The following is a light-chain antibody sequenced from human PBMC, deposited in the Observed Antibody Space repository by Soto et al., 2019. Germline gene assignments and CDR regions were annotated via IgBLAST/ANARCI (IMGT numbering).Light chain of an antibody. CDR1: QSISSY. V-gene: IGKV1-39*01. Sequence: DIQMTQSPSSLSASVGDRVTITCRASQSISSYLYWYQQKPGKAPKLLIYGASSLRSGVPSRFGGSGSGTDFTLTISSLQPEDFATYFCQQSYSNPRTFGQGTKVDIK. CDR2: GAS. CDR3: QQSYSNPRT. J-gene: IGKJ1*01.